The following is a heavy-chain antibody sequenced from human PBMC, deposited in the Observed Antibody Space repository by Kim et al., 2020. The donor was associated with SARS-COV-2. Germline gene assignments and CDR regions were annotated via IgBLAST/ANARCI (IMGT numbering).Heavy chain of an antibody. V-gene: IGHV3-30*18. J-gene: IGHJ4*02. CDR1: GFRFSTFG. Sequence: GGSLRLSCAASGFRFSTFGMHWVRQAPGKGLEWVALISNDGINKDYADSVKGRFTISRDNFGKTLYLQMNSLRTDDTAVYYCAKERTYSYHFDFWGQGALVTVSS. D-gene: IGHD2-2*01. CDR2: ISNDGINK. CDR3: AKERTYSYHFDF.